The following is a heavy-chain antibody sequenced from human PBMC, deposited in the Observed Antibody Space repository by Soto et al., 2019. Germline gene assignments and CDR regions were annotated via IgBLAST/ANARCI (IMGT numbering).Heavy chain of an antibody. CDR2: IYSGGST. CDR1: GFTVSSNY. D-gene: IGHD6-13*01. V-gene: IGHV3-53*01. Sequence: SGGSLRLSCAASGFTVSSNYMSWVRQAPGKGLEWVSVIYSGGSTYYADSVKGRFTISRDNSKNTLYLQMNSLRAEDTAVYYCAREGRSYSSTHGWDCYGMDVWGQGTTVTVSS. CDR3: AREGRSYSSTHGWDCYGMDV. J-gene: IGHJ6*02.